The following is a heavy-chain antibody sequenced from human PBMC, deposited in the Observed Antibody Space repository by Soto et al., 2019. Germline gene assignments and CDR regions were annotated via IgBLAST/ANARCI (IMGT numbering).Heavy chain of an antibody. J-gene: IGHJ3*02. CDR1: GFTFNNYA. CDR3: AKARTRSYADALDI. D-gene: IGHD2-8*01. V-gene: IGHV3-23*01. Sequence: GGSLRLSCAASGFTFNNYAMNWVRQAPGKGLEWVSSISASGGSTYYANSVRGRFTISRDNSKNTLYLQTNSLRAEDTAVYYCAKARTRSYADALDIWGQGTLVTVSS. CDR2: ISASGGST.